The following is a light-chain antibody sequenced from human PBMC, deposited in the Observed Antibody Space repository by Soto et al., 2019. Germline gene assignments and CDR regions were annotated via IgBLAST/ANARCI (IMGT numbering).Light chain of an antibody. CDR3: QSYDSSARKV. J-gene: IGLJ2*01. CDR2: GNS. CDR1: SSNIGAGYD. V-gene: IGLV1-40*01. Sequence: QSALTQPPSVSGAPGQRVTISCTGSSSNIGAGYDVHWYQQLPGTAPKLLIYGNSNRPSGVPDRFSGSKSGTSASLAITGLQAEDEADYYCQSYDSSARKVFGGGTKVTVL.